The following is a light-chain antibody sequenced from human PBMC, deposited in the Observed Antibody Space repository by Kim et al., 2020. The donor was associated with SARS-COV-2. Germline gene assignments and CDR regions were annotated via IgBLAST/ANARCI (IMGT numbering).Light chain of an antibody. J-gene: IGLJ2*01. CDR2: GKN. CDR3: NSRDSSGIHVL. V-gene: IGLV3-19*01. CDR1: SLRSYY. Sequence: ALGETVRITCHGDSLRSYYASWYQQKPGQAPVLVIYGKNNRPSGIPDRFSGSSSGNTASLTITGAQAEDEADYYCNSRDSSGIHVLFGGGTQLTVL.